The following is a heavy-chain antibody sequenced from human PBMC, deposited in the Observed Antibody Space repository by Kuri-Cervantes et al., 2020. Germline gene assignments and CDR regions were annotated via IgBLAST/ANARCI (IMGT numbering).Heavy chain of an antibody. CDR2: IFSSGST. CDR1: GASISSYY. V-gene: IGHV4-4*07. J-gene: IGHJ4*02. D-gene: IGHD3-16*01. Sequence: SETLSLTCSVSGASISSYYWTWIRQPAGKGLECIGRIFSSGSTDYNPSLKSRVTLSGDKSKNQFSLKLSSVTAADTAVYYCARDWGGNDYWGQGTLVTVSS. CDR3: ARDWGGNDY.